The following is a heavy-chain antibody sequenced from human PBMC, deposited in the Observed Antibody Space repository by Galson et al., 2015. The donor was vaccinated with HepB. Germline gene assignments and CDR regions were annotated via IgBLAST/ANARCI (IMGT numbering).Heavy chain of an antibody. CDR1: GFTFSSYG. J-gene: IGHJ4*02. CDR2: ISYDGSNK. D-gene: IGHD3-16*01. Sequence: SLRLSCAASGFTFSSYGMHWVRQAPGKGLEWVAVISYDGSNKYYADSVKGRFTISRDNAKNSLYLQMNSLRAEDTAVYYCASSEGGYWGQGTLVTVSS. V-gene: IGHV3-30*03. CDR3: ASSEGGY.